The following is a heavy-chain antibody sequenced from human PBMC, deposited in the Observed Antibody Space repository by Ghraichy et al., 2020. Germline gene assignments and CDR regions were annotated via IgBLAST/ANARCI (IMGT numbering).Heavy chain of an antibody. J-gene: IGHJ4*02. CDR2: ISSSSSYI. Sequence: GGSLRLSCAASGFTFSSYSMNWVRQAPGKGLEWVSSISSSSSYIYYADSVKGRFTISRDNAKNSLYLQMNSLRAEDTAVYYCARDPYGDYWWHDYWGQGTLVTVSS. V-gene: IGHV3-21*01. CDR1: GFTFSSYS. CDR3: ARDPYGDYWWHDY. D-gene: IGHD4-17*01.